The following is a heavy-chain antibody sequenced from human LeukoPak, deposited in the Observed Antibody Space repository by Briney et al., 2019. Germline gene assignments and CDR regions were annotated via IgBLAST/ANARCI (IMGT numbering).Heavy chain of an antibody. V-gene: IGHV1-69*13. Sequence: SVKVSCKASGGTFSSYAISWVRQAPGQGLERMGGIIPIFGTANYAQKFQGRVTITADESTSTAYMELSSLRSEDTAVYYCAREGPYSSGWLLDYWGQGTLVTVSS. CDR3: AREGPYSSGWLLDY. D-gene: IGHD6-19*01. CDR1: GGTFSSYA. CDR2: IIPIFGTA. J-gene: IGHJ4*02.